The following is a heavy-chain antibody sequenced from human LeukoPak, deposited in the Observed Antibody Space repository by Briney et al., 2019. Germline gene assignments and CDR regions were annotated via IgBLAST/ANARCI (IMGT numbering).Heavy chain of an antibody. V-gene: IGHV3-48*03. J-gene: IGHJ4*02. CDR1: GFIFRNYE. Sequence: GGSLRLSCAASGFIFRNYEINWVRQAPGEGLEWVSYISNSGSNIYYADSVKGRFTISRDNAKNSLYLQLNSLRADDTAVYYCARGAQWVLDYWGQGALVTVSS. D-gene: IGHD1-26*01. CDR2: ISNSGSNI. CDR3: ARGAQWVLDY.